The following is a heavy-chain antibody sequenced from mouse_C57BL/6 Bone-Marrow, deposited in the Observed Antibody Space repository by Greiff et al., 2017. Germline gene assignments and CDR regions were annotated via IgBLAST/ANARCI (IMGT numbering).Heavy chain of an antibody. Sequence: EVMLVESGGDLVKPGGSLKLSCAASGFTFSSYGMSWVRQTPDKRLEWVATISSGGSYTYYPDSVKGRFTISRDNAKNTLYLQMSSLKSEYTAMYYCARHPPYWGQGTLVTVSA. V-gene: IGHV5-6*01. CDR2: ISSGGSYT. CDR1: GFTFSSYG. J-gene: IGHJ3*01. CDR3: ARHPPY.